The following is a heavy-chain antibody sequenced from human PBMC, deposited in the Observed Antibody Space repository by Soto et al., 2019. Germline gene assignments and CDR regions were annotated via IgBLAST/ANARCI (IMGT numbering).Heavy chain of an antibody. CDR3: ARVFRLAVESSCFDY. D-gene: IGHD6-19*01. CDR2: ISAYNGNP. V-gene: IGHV1-18*01. Sequence: ASVKVSCKASGYKFTGYGIGWVRQAPGQGLEWMGWISAYNGNPSYAQKFQGRVTMTTDTSTSTAYMELRRLRADDTAVYFCARVFRLAVESSCFDYWGQGTLVTVSS. J-gene: IGHJ4*02. CDR1: GYKFTGYG.